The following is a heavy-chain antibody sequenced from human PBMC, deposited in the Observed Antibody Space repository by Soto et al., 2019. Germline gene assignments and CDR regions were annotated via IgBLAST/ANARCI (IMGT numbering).Heavy chain of an antibody. CDR2: LIPISGTA. CDR3: AKGVPSYYGSGSFDY. Sequence: GASVKASCKASGGTFSYYAMAWVRQAPGQGLEWMRGLIPISGTANYAQKFQNRVTITRDTSASTVYMELSSLRSADTAVYYCAKGVPSYYGSGSFDYWGQGTLVTVSS. V-gene: IGHV1-69*05. D-gene: IGHD3-10*01. CDR1: GGTFSYYA. J-gene: IGHJ4*02.